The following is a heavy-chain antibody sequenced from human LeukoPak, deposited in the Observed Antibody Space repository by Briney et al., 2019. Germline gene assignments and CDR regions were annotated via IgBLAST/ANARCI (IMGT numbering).Heavy chain of an antibody. Sequence: GGSLRLSCAASGFTVSSNYMSWVRQAPGKGLEWVSVTYSSGSTYYADSVKGRFTISRDNSKNALDLQMNSPRAEDTAVYYCARDVYTGRYYLDYWGQGTLVTVSS. D-gene: IGHD1-26*01. J-gene: IGHJ4*02. V-gene: IGHV3-53*01. CDR1: GFTVSSNY. CDR2: TYSSGST. CDR3: ARDVYTGRYYLDY.